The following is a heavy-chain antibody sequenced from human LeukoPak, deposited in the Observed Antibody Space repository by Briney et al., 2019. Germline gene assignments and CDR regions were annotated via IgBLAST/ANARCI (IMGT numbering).Heavy chain of an antibody. CDR1: GFTFSSYW. V-gene: IGHV3-74*01. D-gene: IGHD3-10*01. Sequence: GGSLRLSCAASGFTFSSYWMHWVRQAPGKGLVWVSRINSDGSSTSYADSVKGRFTISRDNAKNTLYLQMNSLRAEDTAVYYCASSGRSFRGPSDYWGQGTLVTVSS. CDR3: ASSGRSFRGPSDY. CDR2: INSDGSST. J-gene: IGHJ4*02.